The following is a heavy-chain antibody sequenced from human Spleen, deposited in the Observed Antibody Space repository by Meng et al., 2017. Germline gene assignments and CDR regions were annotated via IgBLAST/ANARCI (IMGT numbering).Heavy chain of an antibody. V-gene: IGHV1-2*06. CDR1: GYSFTAYY. D-gene: IGHD1-26*01. CDR3: ARGAAAATTYYFDY. Sequence: ASVKVSCKPSGYSFTAYYIHWVRQAPGQGLEWLGHINPNSGDTLYAQKFQGRVSMTGDTSISTAYVELSSLRSDDTALYYCARGAAAATTYYFDYWGQGSLVTVSS. CDR2: INPNSGDT. J-gene: IGHJ4*02.